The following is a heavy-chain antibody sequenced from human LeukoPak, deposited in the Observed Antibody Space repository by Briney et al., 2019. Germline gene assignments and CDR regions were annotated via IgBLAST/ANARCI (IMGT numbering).Heavy chain of an antibody. V-gene: IGHV4-34*01. J-gene: IGHJ4*02. CDR2: ISHTGSI. Sequence: SETLSLTCAVSGVSLNDYYWTWIRQSPGTGLQWIAEISHTGSIHYNPSLKSRVTVSLDMSKNQFFLRLTSVTAADTSVYYCARGPKRLLWWWGQGTLVTVSS. CDR1: GVSLNDYY. D-gene: IGHD2-21*01. CDR3: ARGPKRLLWW.